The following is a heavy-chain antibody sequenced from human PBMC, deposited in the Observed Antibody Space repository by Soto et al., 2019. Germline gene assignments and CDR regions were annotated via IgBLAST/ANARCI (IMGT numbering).Heavy chain of an antibody. Sequence: SDTLSLTCTVSGASLGSYYWSWIRQPAGKGLEWIGRFSTTGSTDYDPSLKSRVTVSVDTSKNQFSLKLNSVTAADTAVYFCARGAYGSGSSPNWFDPWGQGTLVTVSS. J-gene: IGHJ5*02. D-gene: IGHD3-10*01. CDR3: ARGAYGSGSSPNWFDP. CDR1: GASLGSYY. CDR2: FSTTGST. V-gene: IGHV4-4*07.